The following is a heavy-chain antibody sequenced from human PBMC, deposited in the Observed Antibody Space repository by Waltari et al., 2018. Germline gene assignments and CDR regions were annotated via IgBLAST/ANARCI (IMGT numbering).Heavy chain of an antibody. CDR1: GGSMNGYF. J-gene: IGHJ4*02. V-gene: IGHV4-59*01. Sequence: QVQLQESGPGLVTPSETLYLTCPVSGGSMNGYFWHWIRQPPGKGLEWIGYIYYSGSTDYDPSLKSRVTISVDTSKNQFSLRLTSVTSADTAFYYCAREIYGGNSRPFDFWGQGALVTVSS. CDR3: AREIYGGNSRPFDF. CDR2: IYYSGST. D-gene: IGHD2-21*02.